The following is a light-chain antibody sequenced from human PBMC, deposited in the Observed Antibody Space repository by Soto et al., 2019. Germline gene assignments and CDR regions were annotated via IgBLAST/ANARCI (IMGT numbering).Light chain of an antibody. CDR1: QTIGSW. CDR2: KAS. J-gene: IGKJ1*01. CDR3: QHYSSYSEA. V-gene: IGKV1-5*03. Sequence: DSQMTQTPSALSGSIGDRVTITCRARQTIGSWLAWYQQKPGKAPKLLIYKASTLKIGVPSRFSGRGSGTEFTLTIGSLQPDDFATYYCQHYSSYSEAFGQGTKVELK.